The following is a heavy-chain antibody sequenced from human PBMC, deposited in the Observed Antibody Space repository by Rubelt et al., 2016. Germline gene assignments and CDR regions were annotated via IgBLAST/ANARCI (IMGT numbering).Heavy chain of an antibody. V-gene: IGHV4-59*04. J-gene: IGHJ3*02. CDR1: GASINTNY. CDR2: IFYSGDT. Sequence: QVQLQESGPGLVKASETLSLTCTVSGASINTNYCSWIRQSPGEGLEWIGSIFYSGDTDYNPSLRSRVTMSMDTSKNNFSLGLRPGTAADTAVYFCARQEDVWGSCGFDIWGQGTMVTASS. D-gene: IGHD3-16*01. CDR3: ARQEDVWGSCGFDI.